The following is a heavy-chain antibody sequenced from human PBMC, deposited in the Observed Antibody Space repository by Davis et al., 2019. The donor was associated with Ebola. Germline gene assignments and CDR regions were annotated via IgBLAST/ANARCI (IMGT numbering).Heavy chain of an antibody. J-gene: IGHJ6*02. Sequence: AASVKVSCKTSGFTFTSSAMQWVRQATGQGLEWMGWMNPNSGNTGYAQKFQGRVTMTRNTSISTAYMELSSLRAEDTAVYYCARDRGQAHYYYYGMDVWGQGTTVTVSS. V-gene: IGHV1-8*02. D-gene: IGHD3-16*02. CDR1: GFTFTSSA. CDR2: MNPNSGNT. CDR3: ARDRGQAHYYYYGMDV.